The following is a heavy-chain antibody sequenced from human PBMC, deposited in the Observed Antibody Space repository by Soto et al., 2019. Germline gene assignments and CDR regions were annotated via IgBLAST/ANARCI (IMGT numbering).Heavy chain of an antibody. Sequence: QVQLVESGGGVVQPGRSLRLSCAASGFTFSSYGMHWVRQAPGKGLEWVAVISYDGSNKYYADSVKGRFTISRDNSKNTLYLQMNSLRAEDTAVYYCAKDAEQQSAGGYWGQGTLVTVSS. V-gene: IGHV3-30*18. J-gene: IGHJ4*02. CDR1: GFTFSSYG. CDR3: AKDAEQQSAGGY. D-gene: IGHD6-13*01. CDR2: ISYDGSNK.